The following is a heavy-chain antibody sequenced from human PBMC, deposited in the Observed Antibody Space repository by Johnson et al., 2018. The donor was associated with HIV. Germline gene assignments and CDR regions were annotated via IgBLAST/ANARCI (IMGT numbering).Heavy chain of an antibody. CDR3: ARRAYTSGWYAAFDL. Sequence: VQLVESGGGVVQPGRSLRLSCAASGFTFSDHYMDWVRQAPGKGLEWIARTQEKANSYSTEYAASVKGRFIISRDGLKDSLYLQMNRLKSEDTAVYFCARRAYTSGWYAAFDLWGQGTMVTVSS. CDR1: GFTFSDHY. J-gene: IGHJ3*01. CDR2: TQEKANSYST. D-gene: IGHD6-19*01. V-gene: IGHV3-72*01.